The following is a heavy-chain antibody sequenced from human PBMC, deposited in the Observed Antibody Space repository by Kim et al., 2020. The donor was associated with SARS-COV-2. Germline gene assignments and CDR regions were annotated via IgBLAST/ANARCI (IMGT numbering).Heavy chain of an antibody. CDR2: ISYDGSNK. CDR3: ARDRLTYYYGSGSSDY. D-gene: IGHD3-10*01. CDR1: GFTFSSYA. Sequence: GGSLRLSCAASGFTFSSYAMHWVRQAPGKGLEWVAVISYDGSNKYYADSVKGRFTISRDNSKNTLYLQMNSLRAEDTAVYYCARDRLTYYYGSGSSDYWGQGTLVTVSS. V-gene: IGHV3-30*04. J-gene: IGHJ4*02.